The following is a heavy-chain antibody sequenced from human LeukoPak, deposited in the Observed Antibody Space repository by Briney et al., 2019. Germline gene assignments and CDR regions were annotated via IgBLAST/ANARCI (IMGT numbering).Heavy chain of an antibody. CDR3: ARETRTTGTTDY. CDR2: INPSGGST. CDR1: GYTFASYY. Sequence: ASVKVSCKASGYTFASYYMHWVRQAPGQGLEWMGIINPSGGSTSYAQKFQGRVTMTRDTSTSTVYMELSSLRSEDTAVYYCARETRTTGTTDYWGQGTLVTVSS. D-gene: IGHD1-1*01. V-gene: IGHV1-46*01. J-gene: IGHJ4*02.